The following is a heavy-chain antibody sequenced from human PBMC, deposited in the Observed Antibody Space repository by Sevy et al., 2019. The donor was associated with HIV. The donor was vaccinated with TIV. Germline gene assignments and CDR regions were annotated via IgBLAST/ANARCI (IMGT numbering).Heavy chain of an antibody. J-gene: IGHJ4*02. V-gene: IGHV1-18*01. D-gene: IGHD2-15*01. CDR1: GYTFNTYR. CDR2: ISPHNSDT. CDR3: AGAYCSGGRCYSLAF. Sequence: ASVKVSCKASGYTFNTYRITWVRQAPGQGLEWMGWISPHNSDTKYSQKLQGRVTMITETSTSTAHMELRGLGSDDTAVYYCAGAYCSGGRCYSLAFWGQGTLVTVSS.